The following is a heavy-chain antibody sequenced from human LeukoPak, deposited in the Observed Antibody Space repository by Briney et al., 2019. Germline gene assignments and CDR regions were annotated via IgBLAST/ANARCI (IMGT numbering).Heavy chain of an antibody. Sequence: GGSLRLSCAASGFTFSSYWMSWVRQAPGQGLEWVADIKQDGGEQDYVDSVKGRFTISRDNAKNSLYLQMNSVRAEDTAVYYCARINAQSHNFWSGYPHGWFDPWGQGALVTVSS. J-gene: IGHJ5*02. CDR2: IKQDGGEQ. CDR3: ARINAQSHNFWSGYPHGWFDP. CDR1: GFTFSSYW. V-gene: IGHV3-7*01. D-gene: IGHD3-3*01.